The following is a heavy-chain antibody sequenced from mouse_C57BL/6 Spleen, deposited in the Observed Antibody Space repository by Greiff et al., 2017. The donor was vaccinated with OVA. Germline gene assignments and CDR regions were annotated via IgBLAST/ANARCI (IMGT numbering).Heavy chain of an antibody. D-gene: IGHD4-1*01. V-gene: IGHV5-17*01. CDR1: GFTFSDYG. J-gene: IGHJ2*01. CDR3: ARGELGRIDY. CDR2: ISSGSSTI. Sequence: EVMLVESGGGLVKPGGSLKLSCAASGFTFSDYGMHWVRQAPEKGLEWVAYISSGSSTIYYADTVKGRFTISRDNAKNTLFLQMTSLRSEDTAMYYCARGELGRIDYWGQGTTLTVSS.